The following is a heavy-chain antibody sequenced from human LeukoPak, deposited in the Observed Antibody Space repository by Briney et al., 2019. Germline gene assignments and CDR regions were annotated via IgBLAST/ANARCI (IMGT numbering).Heavy chain of an antibody. CDR1: GYTFTSYY. CDR3: AREGDTAMVSRMDV. J-gene: IGHJ6*04. Sequence: ASVKVSCKASGYTFTSYYIHWVRQPPGQGLDWMGIINTSGGSTSYAQRFQGRVTMTRDTSTSTVYMELRSMRSEDRAVYYCAREGDTAMVSRMDVWGKGTTVTVSS. D-gene: IGHD5-18*01. V-gene: IGHV1-46*03. CDR2: INTSGGST.